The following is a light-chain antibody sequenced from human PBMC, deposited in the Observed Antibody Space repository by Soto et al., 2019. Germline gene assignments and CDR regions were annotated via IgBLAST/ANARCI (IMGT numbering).Light chain of an antibody. V-gene: IGLV1-44*01. Sequence: QSVLTQPPSASGTPGQRVTISCSGSSSIIGSNSVNWYQQLPGTAPKLLIYSKNQRPSGVPDRFSGSKSGTSASLAISGLQSEDEGNYYCAAWDDSLNGPVFGGGTKVTVL. CDR2: SKN. CDR1: SSIIGSNS. J-gene: IGLJ3*02. CDR3: AAWDDSLNGPV.